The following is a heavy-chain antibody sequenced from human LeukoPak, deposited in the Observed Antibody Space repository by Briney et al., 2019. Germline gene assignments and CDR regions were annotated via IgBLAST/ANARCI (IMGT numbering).Heavy chain of an antibody. CDR3: ARETPKRYCSSTSCFPYYYYYMDV. D-gene: IGHD2-2*01. CDR1: GYTFTSYG. Sequence: ASVKVSCKASGYTFTSYGISWVRQAPGQGLEWMGWISAYNGNTNYAQKLQGRVTMTTDTSTSTAYMELRSLRSDDTAVYYCARETPKRYCSSTSCFPYYYYYMDVWGKGTTVTVSS. V-gene: IGHV1-18*01. J-gene: IGHJ6*03. CDR2: ISAYNGNT.